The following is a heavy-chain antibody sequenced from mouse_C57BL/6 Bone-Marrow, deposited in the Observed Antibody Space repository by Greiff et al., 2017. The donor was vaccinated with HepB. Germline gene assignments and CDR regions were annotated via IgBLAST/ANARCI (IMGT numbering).Heavy chain of an antibody. CDR3: ARRGYYYGSSFFDY. Sequence: QVQLQQSGAELVMPGASVKLSCKASGYTFTSYWMHWVKQRPGQGLEWIGEIDPSDSYTNYNQKFKGKSTLTVDKSSSTAYMQLSSRTSEDSAVYYCARRGYYYGSSFFDYWGQGTTLTVSS. CDR2: IDPSDSYT. V-gene: IGHV1-69*01. CDR1: GYTFTSYW. D-gene: IGHD1-1*01. J-gene: IGHJ2*01.